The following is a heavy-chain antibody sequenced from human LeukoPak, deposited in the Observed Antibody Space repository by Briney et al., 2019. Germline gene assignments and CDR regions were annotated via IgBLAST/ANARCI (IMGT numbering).Heavy chain of an antibody. CDR2: INWNSGSI. J-gene: IGHJ3*02. V-gene: IGHV3-9*03. D-gene: IGHD4-17*01. Sequence: PGGSLRLSCAASGFTFDDYAMHWVRQVPGKGLEWVSGINWNSGSIVYADSVKGRFTISRDNAKNSLYLQMNSLRAEDMALYYCAKGDYGDYHGNAFDIWGQGTMVTVSS. CDR1: GFTFDDYA. CDR3: AKGDYGDYHGNAFDI.